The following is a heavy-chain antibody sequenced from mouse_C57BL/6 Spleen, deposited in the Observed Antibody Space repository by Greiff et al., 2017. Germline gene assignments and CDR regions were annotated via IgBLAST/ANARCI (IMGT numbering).Heavy chain of an antibody. D-gene: IGHD1-1*01. V-gene: IGHV1-64*01. Sequence: QVQLQQPGAELVKPGASVKLSCKASGYTFTSYWMHWVKQRPGQGLEWIGMIHPNSGSTNYNEKFKSKATLTVDKASSTAYMQLSSLTSEDSAVDYCARGFTTVVAFDYWGQGTTLTVSS. CDR3: ARGFTTVVAFDY. J-gene: IGHJ2*01. CDR1: GYTFTSYW. CDR2: IHPNSGST.